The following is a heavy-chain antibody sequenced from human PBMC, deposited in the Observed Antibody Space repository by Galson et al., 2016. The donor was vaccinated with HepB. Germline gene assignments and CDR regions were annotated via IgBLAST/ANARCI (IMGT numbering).Heavy chain of an antibody. CDR2: ISNSGGAT. V-gene: IGHV3-23*01. J-gene: IGHJ4*02. CDR3: AKRGVVTGTSNSRYFDY. CDR1: GFTFNIYT. D-gene: IGHD1-7*01. Sequence: SLRLSCAASGFTFNIYTMSWVRQAPGKGLEWVSSISNSGGATYYADSVKGRFTISRDNSENTLYMQMNGLRAEDTAVYYCAKRGVVTGTSNSRYFDYWGQGTLVTVSS.